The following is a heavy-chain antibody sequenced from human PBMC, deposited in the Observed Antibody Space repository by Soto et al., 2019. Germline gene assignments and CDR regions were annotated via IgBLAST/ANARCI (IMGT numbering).Heavy chain of an antibody. CDR2: IYTSGST. CDR3: ARDQLRVTIFGVVRPVYGMDV. V-gene: IGHV4-4*07. J-gene: IGHJ6*02. D-gene: IGHD3-3*01. CDR1: GGSISSYY. Sequence: SETLSLTCTVSGGSISSYYWSWIRQPAGKGLEWIGRIYTSGSTNYNPSLKSRVTMSVDTSKNQSSLKLSSVTAADTAVYYCARDQLRVTIFGVVRPVYGMDVWGQGTTVTVSS.